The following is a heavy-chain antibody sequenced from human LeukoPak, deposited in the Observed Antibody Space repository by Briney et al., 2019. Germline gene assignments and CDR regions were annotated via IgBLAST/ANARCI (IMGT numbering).Heavy chain of an antibody. CDR2: ISYDGSNK. J-gene: IGHJ4*02. V-gene: IGHV3-30*04. CDR1: GFTFTSYT. Sequence: HPGGSLRLSCAASGFTFTSYTMHWVRQAPGKGLEWVAVISYDGSNKYYADSVKGRFISSRDNTKNSLYLQMNSLRAEDTAIYYCARDLRIVSGSYLDYWGQGTLVTVSS. CDR3: ARDLRIVSGSYLDY. D-gene: IGHD1-26*01.